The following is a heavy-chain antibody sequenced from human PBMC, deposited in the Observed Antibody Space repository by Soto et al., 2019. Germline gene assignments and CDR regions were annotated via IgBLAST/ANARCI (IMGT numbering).Heavy chain of an antibody. CDR1: GFTVSSNY. J-gene: IGHJ3*02. D-gene: IGHD3-16*02. V-gene: IGHV3-53*01. CDR2: IYGGGST. Sequence: GGSLRLSCAASGFTVSSNYMSWVRQAPGKGLEWVSVIYGGGSTYYADSVKGRFTISRDNSKNTLYLQMNSLRAEDTAVYYCAKGETYDYVWGSYRLAFDIWGQGTMVTVSS. CDR3: AKGETYDYVWGSYRLAFDI.